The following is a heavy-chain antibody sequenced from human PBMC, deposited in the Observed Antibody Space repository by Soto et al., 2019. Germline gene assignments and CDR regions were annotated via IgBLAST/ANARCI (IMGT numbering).Heavy chain of an antibody. Sequence: QVHLVESGGGVVKPAGSLRLSCAASGFTFSDYFMSWIRQAPGKGLECVSFISGSGDNIKYADSVKGRFTISRDNAKNSLYLQMNSLRDEDTAVYYCVRDSARIVVVPRVDGDNWFDPWGQGTLVTVSS. CDR2: ISGSGDNI. CDR3: VRDSARIVVVPRVDGDNWFDP. J-gene: IGHJ5*02. CDR1: GFTFSDYF. D-gene: IGHD2-2*01. V-gene: IGHV3-11*04.